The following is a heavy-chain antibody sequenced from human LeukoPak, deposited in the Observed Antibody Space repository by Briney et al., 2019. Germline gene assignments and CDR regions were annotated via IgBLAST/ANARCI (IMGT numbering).Heavy chain of an antibody. CDR3: TRGRVGFDP. Sequence: GGSLRLSCAASGFTFSSYAMSWVRQAPEKGLEWVANMKYDGSETYYVDSVKGRFTISRDNAQNSLYLQMNSLRAEDTAVYYCTRGRVGFDPWGQGTQVTVSS. D-gene: IGHD5/OR15-5a*01. V-gene: IGHV3-7*04. CDR1: GFTFSSYA. J-gene: IGHJ5*02. CDR2: MKYDGSET.